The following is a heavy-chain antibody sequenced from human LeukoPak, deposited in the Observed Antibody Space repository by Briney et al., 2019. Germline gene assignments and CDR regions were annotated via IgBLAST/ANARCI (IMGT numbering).Heavy chain of an antibody. D-gene: IGHD2-2*02. CDR2: VYTSGST. J-gene: IGHJ5*02. CDR1: GGSFSGYY. Sequence: SETLSLTCAVYGGSFSGYYWSWIRQPPGKGLEWIGRVYTSGSTNYNPSLKSRVTISIDTSKNQFSLKLSSVTAADTAVYYCARERDIVVVPAAILPNWFDPWGQGTLVTVSS. V-gene: IGHV4-59*10. CDR3: ARERDIVVVPAAILPNWFDP.